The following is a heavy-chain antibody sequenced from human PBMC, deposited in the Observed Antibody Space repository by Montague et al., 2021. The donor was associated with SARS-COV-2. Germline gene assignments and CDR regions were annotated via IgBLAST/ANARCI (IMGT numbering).Heavy chain of an antibody. J-gene: IGHJ4*02. CDR1: GFTFDIYS. CDR2: ICSLSSYI. V-gene: IGHV3-21*01. CDR3: VRDDCYDY. Sequence: SLRLSCAASGFTFDIYSLHWVRQAPGQGLEWVLSICSLSSYIYYAESVKGRFTISRDNARNSLSLQMNSLSPEDTAVYYCVRDDCYDYWGQGTLVTVSS.